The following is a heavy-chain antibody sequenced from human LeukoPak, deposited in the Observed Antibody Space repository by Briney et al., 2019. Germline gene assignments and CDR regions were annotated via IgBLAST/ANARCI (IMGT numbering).Heavy chain of an antibody. Sequence: PSETLSLTCTVSGGSISSYYWSWIRQPPGKGLEWIGYIYYSGSTNYNPSLKSRVTISVDTSKNQFSLKLSSVTAADTAVYYCARGRDYYDSSATHWGQGTLVTVSS. CDR2: IYYSGST. V-gene: IGHV4-59*01. D-gene: IGHD3-22*01. J-gene: IGHJ4*02. CDR3: ARGRDYYDSSATH. CDR1: GGSISSYY.